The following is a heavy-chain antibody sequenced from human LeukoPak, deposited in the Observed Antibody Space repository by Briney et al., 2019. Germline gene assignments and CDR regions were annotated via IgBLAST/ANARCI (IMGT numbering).Heavy chain of an antibody. D-gene: IGHD2-15*01. J-gene: IGHJ4*02. V-gene: IGHV5-51*01. Sequence: GESLKISCKGSGYSFTNYWIGWVRRMPGKGLEWMGIIYPGDSDTRYSPSFQGQVTISAVKSISTAYLQWSSLKTSDTAMYYCARQRCSGGSCYSDYWGQGTLVTVSS. CDR3: ARQRCSGGSCYSDY. CDR1: GYSFTNYW. CDR2: IYPGDSDT.